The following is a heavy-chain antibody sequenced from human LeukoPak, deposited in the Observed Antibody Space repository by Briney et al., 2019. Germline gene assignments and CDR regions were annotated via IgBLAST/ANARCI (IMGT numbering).Heavy chain of an antibody. CDR2: INPSGGST. CDR3: ARSPVAGIFDY. J-gene: IGHJ4*02. Sequence: ASVKVSCKASGYTFTSYYMHWVRQAPGQGLEWMGIINPSGGSTSYAQKLQGRVTMTTDTSTSTAYMELRSLRSDDTAVYYCARSPVAGIFDYWGQGTLVTVSS. CDR1: GYTFTSYY. D-gene: IGHD6-19*01. V-gene: IGHV1-46*01.